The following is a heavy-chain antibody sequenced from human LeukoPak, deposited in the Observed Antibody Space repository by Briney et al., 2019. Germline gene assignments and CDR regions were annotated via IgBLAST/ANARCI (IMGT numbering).Heavy chain of an antibody. J-gene: IGHJ4*02. Sequence: SETLSLTCTVSGYSISSGYYWGWIRQPPGKGLEWIGSIYHSGSTYYNPSLKSRVTISVDTSKNQFSLKLSSATAADTAVYYCARRYSGYGIFDYWGQGTLVTVSS. CDR1: GYSISSGYY. CDR2: IYHSGST. CDR3: ARRYSGYGIFDY. D-gene: IGHD5-12*01. V-gene: IGHV4-38-2*02.